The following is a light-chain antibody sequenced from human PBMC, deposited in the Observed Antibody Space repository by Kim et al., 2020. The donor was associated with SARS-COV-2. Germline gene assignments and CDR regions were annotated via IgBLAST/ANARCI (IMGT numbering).Light chain of an antibody. J-gene: IGKJ1*01. CDR2: GAS. Sequence: DIQMTQSPSSLSAFVGDRVTITCRAGETIKKYLSWYQQKPGQAPKLLIYGASSLQSGVPSRFSGSGSGTDFTLTISNVQREDFATYFCQQTYSTPKTFGQGTKVDIK. V-gene: IGKV1-39*01. CDR1: ETIKKY. CDR3: QQTYSTPKT.